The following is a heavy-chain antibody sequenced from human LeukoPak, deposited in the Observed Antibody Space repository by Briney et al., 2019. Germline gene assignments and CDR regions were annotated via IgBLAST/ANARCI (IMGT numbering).Heavy chain of an antibody. D-gene: IGHD3-22*01. V-gene: IGHV4-39*01. CDR3: ARGPPTDYYDSSGFYYVFDY. CDR1: GGSINFASYF. J-gene: IGHJ4*02. CDR2: IYYSGNT. Sequence: TSETLSLTCTVSGGSINFASYFWGWIRQPPGRGLEWIGSIYYSGNTYYNPSLKSRVTLSVDTSKNQFSLKLSSVTAADTAVYFCARGPPTDYYDSSGFYYVFDYWGQGTLVTVSS.